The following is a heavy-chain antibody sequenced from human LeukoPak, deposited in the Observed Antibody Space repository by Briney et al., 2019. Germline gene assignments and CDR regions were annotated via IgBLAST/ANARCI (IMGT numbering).Heavy chain of an antibody. V-gene: IGHV3-30-3*01. CDR2: ISYDGSNK. D-gene: IGHD7-27*01. J-gene: IGHJ4*02. CDR1: GFTFSSYA. Sequence: SGGSLRLSCAASGFTFSSYAMHWVRQAPGKGLEWVAVISYDGSNKYYADSVKGRFTISRDNSKNTLYLQMNSLRAEDTAVYYCARSGTGDRLGFDYWGQGTLVTVSS. CDR3: ARSGTGDRLGFDY.